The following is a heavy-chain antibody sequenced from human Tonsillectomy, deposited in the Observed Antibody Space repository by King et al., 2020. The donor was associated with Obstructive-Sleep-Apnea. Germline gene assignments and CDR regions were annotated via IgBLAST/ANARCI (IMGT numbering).Heavy chain of an antibody. J-gene: IGHJ4*02. CDR2: INPSGGST. V-gene: IGHV1-46*01. CDR3: ARARAASWSAPFDY. CDR1: GYTVTNYY. D-gene: IGHD6-13*01. Sequence: EQLVQSGAEVKKPGASVKVSCKALGYTVTNYYMHWVRQAPGQGFEWMGIINPSGGSTNYAQKFQGRVTMNRDTSTSMVYMEVSSLRSEGTAVYYCARARAASWSAPFDYWGQGSLVTVSS.